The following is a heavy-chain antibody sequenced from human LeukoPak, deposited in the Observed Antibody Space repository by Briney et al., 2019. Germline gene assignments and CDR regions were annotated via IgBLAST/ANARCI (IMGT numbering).Heavy chain of an antibody. CDR1: GFTFDDYA. J-gene: IGHJ4*02. D-gene: IGHD6-13*01. CDR2: ITWDADST. Sequence: GGSLRLSCAASGFTFDDYAMHWVRQAPGQGLEWVSLITWDADSTYYADSVKGRFTISRDNSKNSLYLQMNSLRAEDTALYYCAKATSSWHEFDYWGQGTLVTVSS. CDR3: AKATSSWHEFDY. V-gene: IGHV3-43D*03.